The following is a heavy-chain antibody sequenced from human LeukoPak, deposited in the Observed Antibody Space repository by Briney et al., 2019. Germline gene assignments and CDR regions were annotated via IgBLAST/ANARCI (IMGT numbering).Heavy chain of an antibody. CDR3: AHQVVVVPAAIPYYYYMDV. J-gene: IGHJ6*03. D-gene: IGHD2-2*01. Sequence: SVKVSCKASGYTFTSYGISWVQQAPGQGLEWMGGIIPIFGTANYAQKFQGRVTITADESTSTAYMELSSLRSEDTAVYYCAHQVVVVPAAIPYYYYMDVWGKGTTVTVSS. CDR2: IIPIFGTA. CDR1: GYTFTSYG. V-gene: IGHV1-69*13.